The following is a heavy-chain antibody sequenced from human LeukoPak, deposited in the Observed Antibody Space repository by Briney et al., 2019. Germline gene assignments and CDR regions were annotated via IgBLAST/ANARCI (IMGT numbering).Heavy chain of an antibody. D-gene: IGHD5-12*01. J-gene: IGHJ4*02. CDR2: IHYTGSI. V-gene: IGHV4-31*03. CDR1: DDSLSSGTYY. CDR3: ARGVDRTKIYS. Sequence: SETLSLTCTVSDDSLSSGTYYWNWIRLYPGKGLEWIGCIHYTGSIYYNPSLKSRVTISVDTSKNQFSLNANSVTAADTAVYYCARGVDRTKIYSWGQGTLVTVSS.